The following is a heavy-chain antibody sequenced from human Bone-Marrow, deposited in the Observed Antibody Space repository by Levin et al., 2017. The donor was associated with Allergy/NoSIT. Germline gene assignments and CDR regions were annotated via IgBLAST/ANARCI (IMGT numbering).Heavy chain of an antibody. CDR2: ISWNSGYI. D-gene: IGHD3-22*01. J-gene: IGHJ3*02. CDR3: AKDMRQPHFYDVSGKGPWGAFDI. CDR1: RFSFDDYA. V-gene: IGHV3-9*01. Sequence: GGSLRLSCAASRFSFDDYAMHWVRQAPGKGLEWVSGISWNSGYIGYAESVKGRFTISRDNAKNSLYLQMNSLRTEDTALYYCAKDMRQPHFYDVSGKGPWGAFDIWGQGTMVTVSS.